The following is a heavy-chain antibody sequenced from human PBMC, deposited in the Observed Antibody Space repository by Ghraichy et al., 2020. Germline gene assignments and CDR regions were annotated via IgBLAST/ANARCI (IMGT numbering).Heavy chain of an antibody. CDR2: ISGDGVFM. CDR3: ARKAVSGTASNSNCFDP. CDR1: GFTFSSYT. D-gene: IGHD1-20*01. V-gene: IGHV3-23*01. J-gene: IGHJ5*02. Sequence: GGSLRLSCVASGFTFSSYTINWVRQAPGKGLEWVSLISGDGVFMRYADSLKGRLTISRDNSKNTVFLQMDSLRVEDTALYFCARKAVSGTASNSNCFDPWGQGTLVTVSS.